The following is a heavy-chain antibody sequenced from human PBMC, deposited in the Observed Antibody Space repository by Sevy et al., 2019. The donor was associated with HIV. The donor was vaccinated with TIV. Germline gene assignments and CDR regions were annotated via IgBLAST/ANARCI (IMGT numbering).Heavy chain of an antibody. V-gene: IGHV1-69*13. J-gene: IGHJ4*02. Sequence: ASVKVSCKASGGTFSSYAITWVRQAPGQGLEWMGGIIPIFGTANYAQKFQGRVTITADESTSTAYMELSSLRSEDTVVYYCARCRRDSSGYYYNYFDYWGQGTLVTVSS. CDR3: ARCRRDSSGYYYNYFDY. CDR1: GGTFSSYA. D-gene: IGHD3-22*01. CDR2: IIPIFGTA.